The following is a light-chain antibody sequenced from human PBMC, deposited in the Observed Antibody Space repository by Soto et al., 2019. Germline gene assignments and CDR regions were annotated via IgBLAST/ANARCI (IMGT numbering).Light chain of an antibody. CDR2: DAS. J-gene: IGKJ5*01. V-gene: IGKV3-11*01. Sequence: EIVLTHSPGPLSFSPVEIATLSCMASQSVSSYLAWYQQKPGQAPRLLIYDASNRATGIPARFSGSGSGTDFTLTISSLEPEDFAVYYCQQRSNWPITFGQGTQLEIK. CDR1: QSVSSY. CDR3: QQRSNWPIT.